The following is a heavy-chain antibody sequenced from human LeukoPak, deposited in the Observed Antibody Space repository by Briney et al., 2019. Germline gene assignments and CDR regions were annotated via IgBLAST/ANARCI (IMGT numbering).Heavy chain of an antibody. CDR3: ARDVRFLETGWFDP. Sequence: SQTLSLTCTVSGGSISSGGYYWSWIRQHPGKGLEWIGYIYYSGSTYYNPSLKSRVTISVDTSKNQFSLKLSSVTAADTAVYYCARDVRFLETGWFDPWGQGTLVTVSS. CDR2: IYYSGST. CDR1: GGSISSGGYY. V-gene: IGHV4-31*03. D-gene: IGHD3-3*01. J-gene: IGHJ5*02.